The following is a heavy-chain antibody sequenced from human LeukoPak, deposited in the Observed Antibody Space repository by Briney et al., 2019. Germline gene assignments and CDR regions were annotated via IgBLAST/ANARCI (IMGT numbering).Heavy chain of an antibody. J-gene: IGHJ4*02. CDR2: IYHSGST. Sequence: SETLSLTCTVSGGSISGYYWSWIRQPPGKGLEWIGYIYHSGSTIYNPSLKSRFTISVDPSKNQFSLKLSSVTAADTAVYYCASFFGGGSNRLAYWGQGTVVTVS. CDR3: ASFFGGGSNRLAY. D-gene: IGHD3-3*01. V-gene: IGHV4-59*08. CDR1: GGSISGYY.